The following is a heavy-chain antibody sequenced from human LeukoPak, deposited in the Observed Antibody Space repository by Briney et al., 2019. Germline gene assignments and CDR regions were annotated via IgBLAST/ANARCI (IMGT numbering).Heavy chain of an antibody. D-gene: IGHD6-13*01. CDR1: GGSFSGYY. J-gene: IGHJ6*02. V-gene: IGHV4-59*01. CDR2: IYYSGST. Sequence: SETLSLTCAVYGGSFSGYYWSWIRQPPGKGLEWIGYIYYSGSTNYNPSLKSRVTISVDTSKNQFSLKLSSVTAADTAVYYCARASAAAGTAANYYGMDAWGQGTTVTVSS. CDR3: ARASAAAGTAANYYGMDA.